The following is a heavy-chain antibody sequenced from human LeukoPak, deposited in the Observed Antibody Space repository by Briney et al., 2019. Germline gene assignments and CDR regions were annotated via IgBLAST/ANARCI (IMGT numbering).Heavy chain of an antibody. J-gene: IGHJ6*02. D-gene: IGHD3-22*01. CDR3: ASLKYYYDSSGYYSRYYYYGMDV. Sequence: GGSLRLSCAASGFTFSSYGMHWVRQAPGKGLEWVAFIRYDGSNKYYADSVKGRFTISRDNSKNTLYLQMNSLRAEDTAVYYCASLKYYYDSSGYYSRYYYYGMDVWGQGTTVTVSS. V-gene: IGHV3-30*02. CDR2: IRYDGSNK. CDR1: GFTFSSYG.